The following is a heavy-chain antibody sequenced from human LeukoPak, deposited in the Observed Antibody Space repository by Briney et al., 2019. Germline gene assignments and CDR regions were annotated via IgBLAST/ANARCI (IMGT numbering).Heavy chain of an antibody. J-gene: IGHJ4*02. Sequence: PSETLSLTCTVSGGSISSHYWSWIRQPPGKGLEWIGYIYYSGSTNYNPSLKSRVTISVDTSKNQFSLKLSSVTAADTAVYYCATDWGSGSLDYWGQGTLVTVSS. CDR2: IYYSGST. V-gene: IGHV4-59*11. CDR3: ATDWGSGSLDY. D-gene: IGHD1-26*01. CDR1: GGSISSHY.